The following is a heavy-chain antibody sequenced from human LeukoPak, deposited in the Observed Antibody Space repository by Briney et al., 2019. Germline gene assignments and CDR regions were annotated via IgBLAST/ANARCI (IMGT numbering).Heavy chain of an antibody. V-gene: IGHV3-48*02. D-gene: IGHD4-17*01. CDR3: ARDWRRGPYMTTVTTGVPNWFDP. J-gene: IGHJ5*02. CDR2: ISSSSSTI. Sequence: PGGSLRLSCAASGFTFSSYSMNWVRQAPGKGLEWVSYISSSSSTIYYADSVKGRFTISRDNAKNSLYLQMNSLRDEDTAVYYCARDWRRGPYMTTVTTGVPNWFDPWGQGTLVTVSS. CDR1: GFTFSSYS.